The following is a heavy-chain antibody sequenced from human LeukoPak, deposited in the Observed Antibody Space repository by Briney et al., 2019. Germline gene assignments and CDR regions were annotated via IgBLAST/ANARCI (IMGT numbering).Heavy chain of an antibody. CDR2: IWYGGGNK. D-gene: IGHD4/OR15-4a*01. J-gene: IGHJ5*02. Sequence: PGRSLRLSCAASGFTFSHYGMHWVRQAPGEGLEWVAVIWYGGGNKYYGDSVKGRFTISRDNAKNTLYLQMNSLRAEDTAIYYCARVQVLGTYDWFDPWGQGTLVTVSS. CDR3: ARVQVLGTYDWFDP. V-gene: IGHV3-33*01. CDR1: GFTFSHYG.